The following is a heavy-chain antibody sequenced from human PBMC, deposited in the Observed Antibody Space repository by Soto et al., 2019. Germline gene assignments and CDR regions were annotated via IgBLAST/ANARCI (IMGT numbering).Heavy chain of an antibody. CDR3: AREVSPNSRGCYTVLVRWFDP. D-gene: IGHD6-19*01. CDR1: GGSINSGDYY. V-gene: IGHV4-31*03. J-gene: IGHJ5*02. Sequence: QVQLQESGPGLVKPSQTLSLTCTVSGGSINSGDYYWSWVRQVPGKGLEWSGFISYSGNTHYNPSLESRVTISTDTSKNQFSLRLNSMTAADSAVYYCAREVSPNSRGCYTVLVRWFDPWGQGTLVTVSS. CDR2: ISYSGNT.